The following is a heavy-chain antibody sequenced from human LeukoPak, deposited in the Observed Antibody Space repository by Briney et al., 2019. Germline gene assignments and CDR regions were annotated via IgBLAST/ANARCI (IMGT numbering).Heavy chain of an antibody. D-gene: IGHD1-26*01. Sequence: GGSLRLSCAASGFTFSSYAMHWVRQAPGKGLEWVAVISYDGSNKYYADSVEGRFTISRDNSKNTLYLQMNSLRAEDTAVYYSAREGGSYSGRDAEYFQHWGQGTLVTVSS. V-gene: IGHV3-30*01. CDR1: GFTFSSYA. CDR3: AREGGSYSGRDAEYFQH. CDR2: ISYDGSNK. J-gene: IGHJ1*01.